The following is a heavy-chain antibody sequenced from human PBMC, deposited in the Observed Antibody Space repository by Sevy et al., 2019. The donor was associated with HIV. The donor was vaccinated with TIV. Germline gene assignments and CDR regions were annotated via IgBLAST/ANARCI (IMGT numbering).Heavy chain of an antibody. CDR2: INQDGSEK. D-gene: IGHD6-13*01. V-gene: IGHV3-7*03. J-gene: IGHJ3*02. CDR1: GITISSHW. Sequence: GGSLRLSCVGSGITISSHWMNWVRQAPGKGLEWVANINQDGSEKYYVDSVKGRFTISRDNAKNSLYLQMNSLRAEDTAVYYCARVSDSSSWYFAFDIWGQGTMVTVSS. CDR3: ARVSDSSSWYFAFDI.